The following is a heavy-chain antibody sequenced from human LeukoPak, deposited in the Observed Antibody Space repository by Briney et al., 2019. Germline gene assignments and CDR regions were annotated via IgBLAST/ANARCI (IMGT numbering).Heavy chain of an antibody. Sequence: GGSLRLSCAASGFTFKTYAMNWVRQVPGKGPEWVSSMSGSGSSTDYADSVKGRFTISRDNSKNTLYLQMNSPRAEDTALYYCAKDAQGLVRGGIYFDLWGQGSLVTVSS. CDR2: MSGSGSST. J-gene: IGHJ4*02. CDR3: AKDAQGLVRGGIYFDL. V-gene: IGHV3-23*01. D-gene: IGHD6-19*01. CDR1: GFTFKTYA.